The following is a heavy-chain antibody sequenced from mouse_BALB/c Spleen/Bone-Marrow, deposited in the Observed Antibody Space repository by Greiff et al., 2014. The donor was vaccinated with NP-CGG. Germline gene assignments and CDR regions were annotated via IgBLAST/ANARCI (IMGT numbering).Heavy chain of an antibody. Sequence: EVQLQQPGPDLVKPGASVKMSCKASGYTFTSFVMHWVKQKPGQGLEWIGYINPYNDGTKYNEKFKDKATLSSDKSSSTAYMELSSLTSEDSAVYYCGRRESGTWFAYWGQGTLVTVSA. J-gene: IGHJ3*01. V-gene: IGHV1-14*01. CDR2: INPYNDGT. D-gene: IGHD4-1*01. CDR1: GYTFTSFV. CDR3: GRRESGTWFAY.